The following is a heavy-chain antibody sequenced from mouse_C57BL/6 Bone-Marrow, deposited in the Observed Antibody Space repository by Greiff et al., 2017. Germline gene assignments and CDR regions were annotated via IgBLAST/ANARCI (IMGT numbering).Heavy chain of an antibody. J-gene: IGHJ2*01. CDR1: GYTFTSYW. D-gene: IGHD2-3*01. V-gene: IGHV1-69*01. CDR2: IDPSDSYT. Sequence: QVQLQQPGAELVMPGASVKLSCKASGYTFTSYWMHWVKQRPGQGLEWIGEIDPSDSYTNYNQKFKGKSTLTVDKSSSTAYMQLSSLTSEDSAVYYCARDDGYYDYFDYWGQGTTRTVSS. CDR3: ARDDGYYDYFDY.